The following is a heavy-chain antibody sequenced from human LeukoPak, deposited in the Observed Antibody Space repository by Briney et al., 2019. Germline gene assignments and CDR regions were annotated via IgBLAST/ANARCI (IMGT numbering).Heavy chain of an antibody. Sequence: SETLSLTCIVSGGSISNYYWSWIRQPAGKGLEWIGRIYTTGTTNYNPSLTSRVTMSVDTSKNHFSLNLSSVTAADTAVYYCARVHYNSGWFYFDSWGQGTLVTVSS. D-gene: IGHD6-19*01. CDR1: GGSISNYY. CDR3: ARVHYNSGWFYFDS. V-gene: IGHV4-4*07. CDR2: IYTTGTT. J-gene: IGHJ4*02.